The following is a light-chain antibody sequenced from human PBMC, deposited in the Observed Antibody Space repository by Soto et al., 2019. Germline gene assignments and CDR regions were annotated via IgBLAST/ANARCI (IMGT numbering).Light chain of an antibody. V-gene: IGLV1-40*01. J-gene: IGLJ1*01. CDR2: ENN. CDR1: SSNIGAGYE. CDR3: QSYDSSLSGYV. Sequence: QSVLTQPPSVSGAPGQRVTISCTGSSSNIGAGYEAHWYQQVPGTAPKLLIYENNNRPSGVPDRFSGSKSGTSASLAIIGLQAEDEAEYYCQSYDSSLSGYVFGTGTKLTVL.